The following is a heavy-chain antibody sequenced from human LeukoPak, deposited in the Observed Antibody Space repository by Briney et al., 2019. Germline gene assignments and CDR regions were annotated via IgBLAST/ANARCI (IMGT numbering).Heavy chain of an antibody. CDR2: IYYSGST. D-gene: IGHD3-22*01. CDR3: AREAYYDSSEGYYYGMDV. CDR1: GGSISSYY. V-gene: IGHV4-59*01. Sequence: SETLSLTCTVSGGSISSYYWSWIRQPPGKGLEWIGYIYYSGSTNYNPSLKSRVTISVDTSKNQFSLKLSSVTAADTAVYYCAREAYYDSSEGYYYGMDVWGQGTTVTVSS. J-gene: IGHJ6*02.